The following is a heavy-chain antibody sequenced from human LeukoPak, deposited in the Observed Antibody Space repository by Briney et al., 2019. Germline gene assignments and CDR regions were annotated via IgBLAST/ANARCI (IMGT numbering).Heavy chain of an antibody. J-gene: IGHJ6*02. CDR2: IKQDGSEK. Sequence: GGSLRLSCAASGFTFSSYWMSWVCQAPGKGLEWVANIKQDGSEKYYVDSVKGRFTISRDNAKNSLYLQMNSLRAEDTAVYYCATDSYYNGMDVWGQGTTVTVSS. CDR3: ATDSYYNGMDV. V-gene: IGHV3-7*01. CDR1: GFTFSSYW.